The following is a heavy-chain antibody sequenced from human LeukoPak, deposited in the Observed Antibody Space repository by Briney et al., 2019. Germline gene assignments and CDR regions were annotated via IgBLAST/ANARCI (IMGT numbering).Heavy chain of an antibody. J-gene: IGHJ3*02. Sequence: ASVKVSCKAFGYTFTTYGVSWVRQAPGQGLEWMGWIDAYSGNTNYVQRFQGRVTMTTDTSTSTAYMELRSLRSDDTAVCYCARDRPGDEAFDIWGQGTTVTVSS. CDR3: ARDRPGDEAFDI. CDR2: IDAYSGNT. CDR1: GYTFTTYG. V-gene: IGHV1-18*01. D-gene: IGHD3-10*01.